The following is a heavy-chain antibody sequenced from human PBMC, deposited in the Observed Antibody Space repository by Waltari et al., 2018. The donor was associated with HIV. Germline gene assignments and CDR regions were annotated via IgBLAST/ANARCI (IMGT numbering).Heavy chain of an antibody. V-gene: IGHV3-23*01. CDR1: GFTFGSYA. CDR3: AKDNYDILTGYYY. J-gene: IGHJ4*02. CDR2: ISGSGTKT. Sequence: EVQLLESGGGSVQPGGSLRLSCAASGFTFGSYAMTWVRQAPGKGLEWVSAISGSGTKTYYADSVKGRFTISRDNSKNTVYLQMNSLRAEDTAVYYCAKDNYDILTGYYYWGQGTLVTVSS. D-gene: IGHD3-9*01.